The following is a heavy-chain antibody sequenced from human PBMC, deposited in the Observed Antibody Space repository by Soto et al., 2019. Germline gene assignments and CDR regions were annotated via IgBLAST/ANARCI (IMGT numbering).Heavy chain of an antibody. CDR1: GFSFGDYD. CDR2: ISYNGNDK. V-gene: IGHV3-30*03. Sequence: QVQLVESGGGVVQPGRSLRLSCVVSGFSFGDYDMNWVRQVPGKGLEWVAVISYNGNDKYYADSVKGRFTLSRDTSKNTLYLQMNSLRTEDTAVYYCVRVEGIAVTTWGQGTLVTVSS. J-gene: IGHJ5*02. D-gene: IGHD6-19*01. CDR3: VRVEGIAVTT.